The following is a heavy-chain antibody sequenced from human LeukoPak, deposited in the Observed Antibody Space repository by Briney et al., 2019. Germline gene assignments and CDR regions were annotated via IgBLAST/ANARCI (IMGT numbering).Heavy chain of an antibody. V-gene: IGHV3-7*01. CDR1: GFTFSTYW. Sequence: GGSLRLSCAASGFTFSTYWMSWVRQTPGKGQEWVANIKQDGGEKYFVDSVKGRFTISRDNAKNSLFLQMNSLRAEDTAVYYCARVVGPAALNWFDPWGQGTLVTVSS. CDR3: ARVVGPAALNWFDP. CDR2: IKQDGGEK. J-gene: IGHJ5*02. D-gene: IGHD2-2*01.